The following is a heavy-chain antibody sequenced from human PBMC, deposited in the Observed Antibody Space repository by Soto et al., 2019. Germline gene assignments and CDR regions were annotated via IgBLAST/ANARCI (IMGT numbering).Heavy chain of an antibody. CDR1: GGAISGYY. CDR3: VRGQRFSDSFDP. Sequence: KPSETLSLTCTVSGGAISGYYWAWIRQPAGKGLEWIGRIYSSGGTKYNPSLKSRVDMSLDMSKNQFSLRLNSVTAADTAVYYCVRGQRFSDSFDPWGQGTLVTVSS. J-gene: IGHJ5*02. V-gene: IGHV4-4*07. D-gene: IGHD3-3*01. CDR2: IYSSGGT.